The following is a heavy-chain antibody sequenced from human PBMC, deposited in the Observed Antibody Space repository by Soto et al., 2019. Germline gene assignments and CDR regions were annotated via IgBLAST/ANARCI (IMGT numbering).Heavy chain of an antibody. J-gene: IGHJ6*02. Sequence: PSQTLSLTCAISGDSVSSNSAAWNWIRQSPSRGFEWLGRTYYRSKWYNDYAVSVKSRITINPDTSKNQFSLQLNSVTPEDTAVYYCARGRYIVVVPATNYYYYGMDVWGQGTTVTVSS. CDR2: TYYRSKWYN. V-gene: IGHV6-1*01. CDR1: GDSVSSNSAA. CDR3: ARGRYIVVVPATNYYYYGMDV. D-gene: IGHD2-2*01.